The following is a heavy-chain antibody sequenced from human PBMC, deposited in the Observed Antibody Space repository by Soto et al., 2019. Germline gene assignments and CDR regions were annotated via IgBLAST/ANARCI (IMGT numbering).Heavy chain of an antibody. CDR1: GFTFSSYS. D-gene: IGHD6-6*01. J-gene: IGHJ4*02. CDR2: ISYDGTNK. Sequence: QVHLVESGGGVVQPGWSLRLSCAASGFTFSSYSMHWVRQAPGKGLEWVAIISYDGTNKYYADSLKGRFTISRDNSKSTLFLKMNSLRPEDTAVYYCARVYSSLDYGVDYWGQGTLVSVSS. V-gene: IGHV3-30-3*01. CDR3: ARVYSSLDYGVDY.